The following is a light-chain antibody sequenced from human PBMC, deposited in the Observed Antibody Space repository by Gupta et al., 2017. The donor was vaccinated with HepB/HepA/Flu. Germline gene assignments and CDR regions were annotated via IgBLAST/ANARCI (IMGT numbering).Light chain of an antibody. CDR3: METLQTPFT. CDR1: QSLLHSNGYNY. J-gene: IGKJ3*01. CDR2: LGS. Sequence: IVMTQSSLSLPLTPGEPGSISCRSSQSLLHSNGYNYLDWYLQKPGQSPQLLIYLGSNRASGVPDRFSGSGSGTDFTLKISRVEAEDVGAYYCMETLQTPFTFGPGTKVDIK. V-gene: IGKV2-28*01.